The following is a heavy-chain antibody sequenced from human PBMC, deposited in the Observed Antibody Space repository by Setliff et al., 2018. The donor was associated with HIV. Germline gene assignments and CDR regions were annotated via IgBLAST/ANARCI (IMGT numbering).Heavy chain of an antibody. Sequence: TLSLTCTASGASISDGAYYWSWIRQHPGKGLEWIGYIYYTGSTYYNPSLKSRVTISVDTSKNQFSLKLCSVTAADTAIYYCATKPRPIVVMPAATYWYFDLWGRGTLVTVSS. V-gene: IGHV4-31*03. J-gene: IGHJ2*01. CDR1: GASISDGAYY. D-gene: IGHD2-21*01. CDR2: IYYTGST. CDR3: ATKPRPIVVMPAATYWYFDL.